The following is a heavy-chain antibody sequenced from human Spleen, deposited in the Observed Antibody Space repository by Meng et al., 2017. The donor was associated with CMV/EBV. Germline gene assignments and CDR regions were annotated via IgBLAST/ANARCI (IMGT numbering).Heavy chain of an antibody. Sequence: ASVKVSCKTYGYTFSSYGLSWVRQAPGQGLEWMGWISAYNGNTNYAQKFQGRVTMTTDKSTTTAYMELTGLRSDDTAIYYVARDGGSRGVYFDSWGQGTLVTVSS. CDR1: GYTFSSYG. V-gene: IGHV1-18*01. J-gene: IGHJ4*02. D-gene: IGHD1-26*01. CDR3: ARDGGSRGVYFDS. CDR2: ISAYNGNT.